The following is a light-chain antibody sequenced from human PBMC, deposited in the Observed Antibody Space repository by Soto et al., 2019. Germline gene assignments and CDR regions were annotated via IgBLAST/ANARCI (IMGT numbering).Light chain of an antibody. CDR2: DAS. J-gene: IGKJ1*01. CDR1: QDISNY. Sequence: DIQMTQSPSSLSASVGDRVTVTCQASQDISNYLNWYQQKPGKAPKLLIYDASNLETGVPSRFSGSGSGTDFTFTISSLQPEDFATYYCLQDFNYPWTFGQGTKVEIE. CDR3: LQDFNYPWT. V-gene: IGKV1-33*01.